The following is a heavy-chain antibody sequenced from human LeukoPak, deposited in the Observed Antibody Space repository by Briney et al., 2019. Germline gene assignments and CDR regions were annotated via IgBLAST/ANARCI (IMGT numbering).Heavy chain of an antibody. CDR3: ARAIGAVAGFDY. CDR2: IWYDGSNK. V-gene: IGHV3-33*01. J-gene: IGHJ4*02. CDR1: GFTFSSYG. D-gene: IGHD6-19*01. Sequence: PGGSLRLSCAASGFTFSSYGMHWVRQAPGKGLEWVAVIWYDGSNKYYADSVKGRFTISRGNSKNTLYLQMNSLRAEDTAVYYCARAIGAVAGFDYWGQGTLVTVPS.